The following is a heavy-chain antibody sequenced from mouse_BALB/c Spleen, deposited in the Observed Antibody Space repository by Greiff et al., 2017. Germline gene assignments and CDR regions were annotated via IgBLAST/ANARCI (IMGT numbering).Heavy chain of an antibody. V-gene: IGHV5-12-2*01. J-gene: IGHJ3*01. CDR3: ARLDGYYFAY. Sequence: EVQVVESGGGLVQPGGSLKLSCAASGFTFSSYTMSWVRQTPEKRLEWVAYISNGGGSTYYPDTVKGRFTISRDNAKNTLYLQMSSLKSEDTAMYYCARLDGYYFAYWGQGTLVTVSA. CDR2: ISNGGGST. CDR1: GFTFSSYT. D-gene: IGHD2-3*01.